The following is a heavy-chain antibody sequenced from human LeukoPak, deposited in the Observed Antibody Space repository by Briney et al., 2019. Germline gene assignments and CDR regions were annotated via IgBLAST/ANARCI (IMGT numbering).Heavy chain of an antibody. V-gene: IGHV4-59*01. Sequence: SETLSLTCTVSGGSISSYYWSWIRQPPGKGLEWIGYIYYSGSTNYNPSLKSRVTISVDTSKNQFSLELSSVTAADTAVYYCAGGGGSSGSIDYWGQGTLVTVSS. J-gene: IGHJ4*02. D-gene: IGHD6-19*01. CDR3: AGGGGSSGSIDY. CDR1: GGSISSYY. CDR2: IYYSGST.